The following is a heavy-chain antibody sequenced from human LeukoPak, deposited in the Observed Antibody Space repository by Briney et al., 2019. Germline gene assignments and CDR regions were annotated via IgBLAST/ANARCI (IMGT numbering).Heavy chain of an antibody. CDR2: IYSGGST. J-gene: IGHJ4*02. Sequence: GGSLRLSCAVSGFTVSTNYMSWVRQAPGKGLEWVSVIYSGGSTYYADSVKGRSTISRDNSKNTLYLQMNSLRDEDTAMYYCARAHGRSSFFDCWGQGTLVTASS. V-gene: IGHV3-53*01. CDR1: GFTVSTNY. D-gene: IGHD2-2*01. CDR3: ARAHGRSSFFDC.